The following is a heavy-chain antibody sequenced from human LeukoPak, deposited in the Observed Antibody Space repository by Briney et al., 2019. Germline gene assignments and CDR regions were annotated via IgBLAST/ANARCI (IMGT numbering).Heavy chain of an antibody. V-gene: IGHV3-48*03. J-gene: IGHJ6*02. D-gene: IGHD3-22*01. CDR1: GFTFSSYE. Sequence: GGSLRLSCAASGFTFSSYEMNWVRQAPGKGLEWDSYISSSGSTIYYADSVKGRFTISRDNAKNSLYLQMNSLRAEDTAVYYCAREAYYYDSSGYQGANNYYYYGMDVWGQGTTVTVSS. CDR2: ISSSGSTI. CDR3: AREAYYYDSSGYQGANNYYYYGMDV.